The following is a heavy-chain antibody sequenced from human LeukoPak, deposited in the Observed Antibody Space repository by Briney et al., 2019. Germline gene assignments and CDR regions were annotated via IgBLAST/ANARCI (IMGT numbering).Heavy chain of an antibody. D-gene: IGHD6-19*01. V-gene: IGHV3-48*03. CDR2: ISSSGSAI. Sequence: GGSLRLSCAASGFTFSSYEMNWVRQAPGKGLEWVSYISSSGSAIYYADSVKGRFTISRYNAKNSLYLQMNSMRAEDTAIYYCARGDPGIAVAVDYWGQGTLVTVSS. CDR1: GFTFSSYE. J-gene: IGHJ4*02. CDR3: ARGDPGIAVAVDY.